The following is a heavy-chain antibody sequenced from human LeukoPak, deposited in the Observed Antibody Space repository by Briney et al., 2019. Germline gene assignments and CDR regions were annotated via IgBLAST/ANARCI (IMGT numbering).Heavy chain of an antibody. D-gene: IGHD7-27*01. Sequence: ASVKVSCKASGYTFTSYDINWVRQATGQGLEWMGWMNPNSGNTGYAQKFQGRVTMTRNTSITTAYMELSSLRSEDTAVYHCARGPPNWGFGDYWGQGTLVTVSS. J-gene: IGHJ4*02. CDR2: MNPNSGNT. CDR3: ARGPPNWGFGDY. CDR1: GYTFTSYD. V-gene: IGHV1-8*01.